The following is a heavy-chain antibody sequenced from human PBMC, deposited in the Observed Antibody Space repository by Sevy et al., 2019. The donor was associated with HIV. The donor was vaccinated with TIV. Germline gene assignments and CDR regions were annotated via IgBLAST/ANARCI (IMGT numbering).Heavy chain of an antibody. J-gene: IGHJ6*02. Sequence: GGSLRLSCAASGFTFDDYAMHWVRQAPGKGLEWVSGISWNSGTTGYAASVKGRFTISRDNARNHLYLQMNSLRPDDTALYYCAKDIRSLTADASGMDVWGQGTTVTVSS. V-gene: IGHV3-9*01. CDR3: AKDIRSLTADASGMDV. CDR2: ISWNSGTT. CDR1: GFTFDDYA. D-gene: IGHD3-16*01.